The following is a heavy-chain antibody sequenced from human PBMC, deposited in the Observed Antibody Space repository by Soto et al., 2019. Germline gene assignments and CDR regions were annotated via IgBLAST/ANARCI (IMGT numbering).Heavy chain of an antibody. D-gene: IGHD6-19*01. V-gene: IGHV1-46*01. CDR2: INPSGGST. Sequence: ASVKVSCKASGYTFTSYYMHWVRQAPGQGLEWMGIINPSGGSTSYAQKFQGRVTMTRDTSTSTVYMELSSLRSEDTAVYYCAREGGPGIAVAGALRDYDIWGQVPMGTFSS. CDR1: GYTFTSYY. CDR3: AREGGPGIAVAGALRDYDI. J-gene: IGHJ3*02.